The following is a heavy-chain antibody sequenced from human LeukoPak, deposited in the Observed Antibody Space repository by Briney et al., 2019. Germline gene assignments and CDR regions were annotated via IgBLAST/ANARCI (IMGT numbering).Heavy chain of an antibody. V-gene: IGHV3-74*01. D-gene: IGHD4-11*01. Sequence: PGGSLRLSCAASGFTFSSYWMHWVRHAPGKGLVWVSRINSDGSFTNYADSVKGRFTISRDNAKNTLYLQMNSLRAEDTAVYYCARVSDYSNYFDFWGQGTLVTVSS. J-gene: IGHJ4*02. CDR1: GFTFSSYW. CDR3: ARVSDYSNYFDF. CDR2: INSDGSFT.